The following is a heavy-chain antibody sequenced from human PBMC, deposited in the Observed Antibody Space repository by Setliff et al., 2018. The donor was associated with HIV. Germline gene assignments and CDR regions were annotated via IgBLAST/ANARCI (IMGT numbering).Heavy chain of an antibody. CDR2: IYYTGST. CDR1: GGSISNDY. V-gene: IGHV4-59*01. CDR3: AREDGSNSHDTFEI. D-gene: IGHD1-1*01. Sequence: SETLSLTCTVSGGSISNDYWHWIRQSPGRGLEWIGYIYYTGSTNYNPSLKSRVAMSVDSSNHQFSLKLTSVTPADTAIYYCAREDGSNSHDTFEIWGPVILVTVSS. J-gene: IGHJ3*02.